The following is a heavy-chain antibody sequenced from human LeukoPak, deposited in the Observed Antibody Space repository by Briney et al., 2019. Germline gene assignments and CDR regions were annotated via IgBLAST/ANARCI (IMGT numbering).Heavy chain of an antibody. CDR1: GYSFTDYW. J-gene: IGHJ4*02. Sequence: GESLKISCQGSGYSFTDYWIAWVRLMPGKGLEWMGIIYPADSDIRYSPSFRGQVTFSADKSRGTAYVQWSSLKASDTATYYCARQSDSGRTYYDHWGQGTLVTVSS. CDR3: ARQSDSGRTYYDH. D-gene: IGHD3-10*01. CDR2: IYPADSDI. V-gene: IGHV5-51*01.